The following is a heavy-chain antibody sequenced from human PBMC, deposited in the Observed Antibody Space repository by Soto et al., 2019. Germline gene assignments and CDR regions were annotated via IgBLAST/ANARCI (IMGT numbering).Heavy chain of an antibody. J-gene: IGHJ4*02. V-gene: IGHV3-74*01. CDR2: INGNRSYR. CDR1: GFSFRGYW. D-gene: IGHD2-15*01. Sequence: EVQLAESGGGLVQPGGSLRLSCVASGFSFRGYWMHWIRQVPGKGLIWVSRINGNRSYRNYADSVKGRFTTSRDNAKNTLYLQMNSLRAEDTAVYYCARERGGYSSDYWGQGTLVTVSS. CDR3: ARERGGYSSDY.